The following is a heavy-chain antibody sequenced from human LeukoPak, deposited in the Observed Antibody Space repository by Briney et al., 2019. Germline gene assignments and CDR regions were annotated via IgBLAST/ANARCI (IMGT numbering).Heavy chain of an antibody. J-gene: IGHJ4*02. CDR2: ISGSGGST. D-gene: IGHD1-20*01. CDR1: GFTFSSYA. CDR3: AKPKDNSLYCFDY. V-gene: IGHV3-23*01. Sequence: QSGGSLRLSCAASGFTFSSYAMSWVRQAPGKGLEWVSAISGSGGSTYYADSVKGRFTISRDNSKNTLYLQMSSLRAEDTAVYYCAKPKDNSLYCFDYWGQGTLVTVSS.